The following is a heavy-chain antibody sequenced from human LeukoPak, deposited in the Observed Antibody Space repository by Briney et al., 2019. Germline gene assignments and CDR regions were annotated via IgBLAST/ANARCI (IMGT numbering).Heavy chain of an antibody. V-gene: IGHV3-7*01. CDR1: GFTFSGHW. J-gene: IGHJ4*02. CDR2: INQGGSDK. CDR3: TRGRSRAEDE. D-gene: IGHD1-14*01. Sequence: PGGSLRLACAASGFTFSGHWMSWVRQAPGKGLEWVANINQGGSDKYYVDSVKGRFTISRDNANNLLYLQMNSLRGEDTAVYYCTRGRSRAEDEWAQGTLVTVSS.